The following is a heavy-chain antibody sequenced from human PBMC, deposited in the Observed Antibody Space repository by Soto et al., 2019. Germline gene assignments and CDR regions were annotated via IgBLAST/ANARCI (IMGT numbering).Heavy chain of an antibody. CDR2: IIPIFGTA. D-gene: IGHD2-2*01. CDR1: GGTFSSYA. V-gene: IGHV1-69*01. Sequence: QVQLVQSGAEVKKPGSSVKVSCKASGGTFSSYAISWVRQAPGQGLEWMGGIIPIFGTANYAQKFQGRVTITEDESTSTAYVEMSILRYEDTAVYYCASTDIVVVPTAYYYYGMDVWGQGTTVTVSS. CDR3: ASTDIVVVPTAYYYYGMDV. J-gene: IGHJ6*02.